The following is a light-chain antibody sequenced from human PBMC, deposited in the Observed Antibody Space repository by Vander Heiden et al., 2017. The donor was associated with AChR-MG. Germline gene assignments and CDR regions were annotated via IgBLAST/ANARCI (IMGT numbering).Light chain of an antibody. J-gene: IGLJ2*01. CDR2: DVS. V-gene: IGLV2-14*03. Sequence: QSALTQPASVSGSPGPSITISCTGTSNDVGASNSGSWYQQRPDKAPKLMIYDVSNRPSGVSNRFSGSKSGNTASLTISGLQAEDEADYYCSSYTSTTTLNVIFGGGTKLTVL. CDR1: SNDVGASNS. CDR3: SSYTSTTTLNVI.